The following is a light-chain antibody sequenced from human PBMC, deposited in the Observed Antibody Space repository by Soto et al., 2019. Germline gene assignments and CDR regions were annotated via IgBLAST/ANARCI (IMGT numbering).Light chain of an antibody. CDR3: QQNGTSPQT. Sequence: EIVLTQSPGTPSLSPGERATLSCSASQSLSSSYLAWYQQKPGQAPRLLIFGASSRDTGIPDRFSGSGSGTDVTLTIRRLDPEDFEVYNCQQNGTSPQTFGKGTKVEIK. J-gene: IGKJ1*01. CDR1: QSLSSSY. CDR2: GAS. V-gene: IGKV3-20*01.